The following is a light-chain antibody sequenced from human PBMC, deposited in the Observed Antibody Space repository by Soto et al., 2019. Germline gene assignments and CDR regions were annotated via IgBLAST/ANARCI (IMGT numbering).Light chain of an antibody. CDR2: GAS. J-gene: IGKJ3*01. Sequence: EIVLTQSPGTLSLSPGERATLSCRASQSVSSSYLAWYQQNPGQAPRLLIYGASSRATSIPDRFSGSGSGTDFTLTISRLEPEDFAVYYCQQYGSSPIFTFGTGTKVDIK. V-gene: IGKV3-20*01. CDR1: QSVSSSY. CDR3: QQYGSSPIFT.